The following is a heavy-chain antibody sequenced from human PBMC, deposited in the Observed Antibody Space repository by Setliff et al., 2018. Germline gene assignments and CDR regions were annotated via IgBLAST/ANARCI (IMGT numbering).Heavy chain of an antibody. Sequence: ASVKVSCKVSGYTLTELSRHWVRQAPGKGLEWMGGFDPEDGETIYAQKFQGRVTMTEDTSTDTAYMELSNLRSEDTAVYYCATNAGRSSSWYPRRPGEGHAFDIWGQGTMVTVSS. CDR2: FDPEDGET. D-gene: IGHD6-13*01. CDR3: ATNAGRSSSWYPRRPGEGHAFDI. V-gene: IGHV1-24*01. J-gene: IGHJ3*02. CDR1: GYTLTELS.